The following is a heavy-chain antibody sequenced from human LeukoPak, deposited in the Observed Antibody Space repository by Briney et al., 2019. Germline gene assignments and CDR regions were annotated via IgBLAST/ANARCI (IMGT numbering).Heavy chain of an antibody. CDR1: GFTFSSYA. V-gene: IGHV3-23*01. D-gene: IGHD3-22*01. CDR3: AKGSSDYHLNS. CDR2: ISGSDNIT. Sequence: PGGSLRLSCAASGFTFSSYAMSWVRQAPGKGLEWVSAISGSDNITYYTDSVKGRFTISRDNSKNTLYLQMNSLRAEDTAVYYCAKGSSDYHLNSWGQGTLVTVSP. J-gene: IGHJ4*02.